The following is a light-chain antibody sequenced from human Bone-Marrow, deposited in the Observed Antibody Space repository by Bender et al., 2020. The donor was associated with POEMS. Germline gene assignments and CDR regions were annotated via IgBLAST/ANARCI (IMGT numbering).Light chain of an antibody. Sequence: QSALTQPASVSGSPGQSITISCTGSYSDIGYYDSVSWYQHHPDKAPKLIIYEVTSRPSGVSNRFSGSKSGNTASLTISGLQAEDEADYYCSSFTDISSVIFGGGTKLTVL. J-gene: IGLJ2*01. CDR1: YSDIGYYDS. CDR3: SSFTDISSVI. CDR2: EVT. V-gene: IGLV2-14*01.